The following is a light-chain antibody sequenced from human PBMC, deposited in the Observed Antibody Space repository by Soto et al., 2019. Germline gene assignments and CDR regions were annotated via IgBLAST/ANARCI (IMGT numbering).Light chain of an antibody. CDR2: AXS. CDR1: ARFGSNS. Sequence: DIHMKQFPGTLSLSSGARASLSXRASARFGSNSLAWSQDKRGXAPNXXXAAXSSLQRGGPSRLSGSGSATDFTLTIRSLQPEDFANYYCQQPISVPITFGQGTRLDIK. J-gene: IGKJ5*01. V-gene: IGKV1D-12*01. CDR3: QQPISVPIT.